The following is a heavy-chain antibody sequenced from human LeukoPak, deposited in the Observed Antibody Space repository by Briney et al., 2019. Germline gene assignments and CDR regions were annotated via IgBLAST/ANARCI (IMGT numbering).Heavy chain of an antibody. Sequence: SVKVSCKASGGTFSSYAISWVRQAPGQGLEWMGRIIPILGIANYAQKFQGRVTITADKSTSTAYMELSSLRSEDTAVYYCARVKGITMVRGVPYGMDVWGQGATVTVSS. J-gene: IGHJ6*02. CDR3: ARVKGITMVRGVPYGMDV. CDR1: GGTFSSYA. D-gene: IGHD3-10*01. V-gene: IGHV1-69*04. CDR2: IIPILGIA.